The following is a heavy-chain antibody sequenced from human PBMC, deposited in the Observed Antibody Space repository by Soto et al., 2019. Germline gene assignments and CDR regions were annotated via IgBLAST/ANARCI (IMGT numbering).Heavy chain of an antibody. CDR3: TRGAGPHWFDL. V-gene: IGHV4-4*07. J-gene: IGHJ5*02. Sequence: SETLSLTCTVSGDSISGHFWSWIRQPAGKGLEWVGRIHRTGVTSYNPSLKSRVTMSVDSSNNQFSLNLRSVTAADTAVYYCTRGAGPHWFDLWGQGTQVTVSS. CDR2: IHRTGVT. CDR1: GDSISGHF.